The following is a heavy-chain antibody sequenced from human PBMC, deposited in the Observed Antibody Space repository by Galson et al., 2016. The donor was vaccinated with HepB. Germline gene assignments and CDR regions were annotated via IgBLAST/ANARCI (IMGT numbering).Heavy chain of an antibody. V-gene: IGHV3-30*18. CDR3: ANARGYGDYNYFYYYGMDV. CDR1: GFTFGSYW. D-gene: IGHD4-17*01. Sequence: SLRLSCAASGFTFGSYWMHWVRQAPGKGLVWVAVISYEGSNKYYADSVKGRFTISRDNSKNTLYLQMNSLRAADSAVYYCANARGYGDYNYFYYYGMDVWGHGTTVTVSS. CDR2: ISYEGSNK. J-gene: IGHJ6*02.